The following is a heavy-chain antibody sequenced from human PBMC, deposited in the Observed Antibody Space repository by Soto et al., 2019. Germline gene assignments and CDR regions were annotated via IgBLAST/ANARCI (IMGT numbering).Heavy chain of an antibody. CDR1: GFTFSSYA. Sequence: PGGSLRLSCAASGFTFSSYAMSWVRQAPGKGLEWVSAISGSGGSTYYADSVKGRFTISRDNSKNTLYLQMNSLRAEDTAVYYCAKVWQQRLQYYYGMDVWGQGTTVTVSS. V-gene: IGHV3-23*01. CDR2: ISGSGGST. J-gene: IGHJ6*02. CDR3: AKVWQQRLQYYYGMDV. D-gene: IGHD2-15*01.